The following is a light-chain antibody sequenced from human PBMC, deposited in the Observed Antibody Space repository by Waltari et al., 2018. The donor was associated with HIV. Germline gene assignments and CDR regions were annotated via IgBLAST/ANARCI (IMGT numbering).Light chain of an antibody. CDR3: QSCDSNNRWV. CDR1: SGRIVSRY. V-gene: IGLV6-57*04. CDR2: GDD. J-gene: IGLJ3*02. Sequence: NFMLTQPHSVSESPGKTVTISFTRSSGRIVSRYVQWYQQRPGRAPTYVISGDDGRPSGVPDRFFCSIDSSSNTASLSSSGRKPEDEADYYCQSCDSNNRWVFGGGTKLTVL.